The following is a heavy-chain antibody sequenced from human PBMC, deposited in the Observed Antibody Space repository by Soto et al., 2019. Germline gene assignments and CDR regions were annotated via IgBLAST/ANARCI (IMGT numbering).Heavy chain of an antibody. Sequence: SETLSLTCTVSGGSISSSSYYWGWIRQPPGKGLEWIGSIYYSGSTNYNPSLKSRVTISVDTSKNQFSLKLSSVTAADTAVYYCARTKSVYYDFWSGYALDVWGQGTTVTAP. V-gene: IGHV4-39*07. D-gene: IGHD3-3*01. CDR3: ARTKSVYYDFWSGYALDV. J-gene: IGHJ6*02. CDR2: IYYSGST. CDR1: GGSISSSSYY.